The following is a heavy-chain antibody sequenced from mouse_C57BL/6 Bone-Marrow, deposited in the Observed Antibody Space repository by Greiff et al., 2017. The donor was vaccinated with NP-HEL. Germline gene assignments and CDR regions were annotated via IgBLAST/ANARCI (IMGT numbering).Heavy chain of an antibody. V-gene: IGHV1-81*01. CDR3: ARSGDYDWAWFAY. CDR1: GYTFTSYG. Sequence: VQGVESGAELARPGASVKLSCKASGYTFTSYGISWVKQRTGQGLEWIGEIYPRSGNTYYNEKFKGKATLTADKSSSTAYMELRSLTSEDSAVYFCARSGDYDWAWFAYWGQGTLVTVSA. CDR2: IYPRSGNT. J-gene: IGHJ3*01. D-gene: IGHD2-4*01.